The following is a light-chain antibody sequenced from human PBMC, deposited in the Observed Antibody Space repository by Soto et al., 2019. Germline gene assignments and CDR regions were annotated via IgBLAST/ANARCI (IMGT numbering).Light chain of an antibody. J-gene: IGLJ1*01. V-gene: IGLV2-14*01. Sequence: QSALTQPASVSGSPGQSITISCSGTSSDVGYYDYVSWYQQLPGKAPKLLIYEVSNRPSGVSNRFSGSKSGNTASLTISGLQAEDEADYSCSTYTSTSTLYVFGTGTKLTVL. CDR3: STYTSTSTLYV. CDR2: EVS. CDR1: SSDVGYYDY.